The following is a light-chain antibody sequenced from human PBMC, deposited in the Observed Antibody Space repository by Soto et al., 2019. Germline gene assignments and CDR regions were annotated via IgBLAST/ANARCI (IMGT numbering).Light chain of an antibody. J-gene: IGKJ5*01. CDR2: VAS. Sequence: DIQLTQSPSFLSASVGDRVTITCRVSQGINNYLAWFQQKPGEAPKLLIYVASTLQSGVPSRFSGSGSGTEFSLTISSLQPEDFATYYCQQLDDYPITFGQGTRLEIK. CDR3: QQLDDYPIT. CDR1: QGINNY. V-gene: IGKV1-9*01.